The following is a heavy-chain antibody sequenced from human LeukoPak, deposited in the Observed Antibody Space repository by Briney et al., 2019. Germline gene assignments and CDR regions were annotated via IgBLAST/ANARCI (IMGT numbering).Heavy chain of an antibody. CDR3: AREACAHCTIDY. J-gene: IGHJ4*02. Sequence: ASVKLSFKTSGYTFPTYGITWVRQAPGQGLEWMGWTSAYNGNTNLAQNLRGRVTLTIDRSTATAYMELTSLTSDDTAIYYCAREACAHCTIDYWGQGTLVTVSS. CDR1: GYTFPTYG. D-gene: IGHD1-1*01. V-gene: IGHV1-18*01. CDR2: TSAYNGNT.